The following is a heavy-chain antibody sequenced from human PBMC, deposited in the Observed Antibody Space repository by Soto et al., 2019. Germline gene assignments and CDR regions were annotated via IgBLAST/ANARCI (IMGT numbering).Heavy chain of an antibody. CDR2: INHSGST. CDR1: GGSFSGYY. J-gene: IGHJ6*03. Sequence: PSETLSLTCAVYGGSFSGYYWSWIRQPPGKGLEWIGEINHSGSTNYNPSLKSRVTISVDTSKNQFSLKLSSVTAADTAVYYCARFRYSSGWPTYYYYMDAWGKGTTVTVSS. V-gene: IGHV4-34*01. CDR3: ARFRYSSGWPTYYYYMDA. D-gene: IGHD6-19*01.